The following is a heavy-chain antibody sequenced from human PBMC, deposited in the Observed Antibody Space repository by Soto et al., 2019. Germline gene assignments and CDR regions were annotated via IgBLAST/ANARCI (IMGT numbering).Heavy chain of an antibody. CDR2: INPNSGGT. J-gene: IGHJ4*02. V-gene: IGHV1-2*02. CDR1: GYTFTGYY. Sequence: ASVKVSCKASGYTFTGYYMHWVRQAPGQGLEWMGWINPNSGGTNYAQKFQGRVTMTRDTSISTAYMELSRLRSDDTAVYYCARVVGEWELIYFDYWGQGTLVTVSS. D-gene: IGHD1-26*01. CDR3: ARVVGEWELIYFDY.